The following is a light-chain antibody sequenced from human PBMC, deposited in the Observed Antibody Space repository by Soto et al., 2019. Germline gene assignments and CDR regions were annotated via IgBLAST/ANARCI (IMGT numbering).Light chain of an antibody. CDR2: ATS. CDR1: QTISSY. CDR3: QQSYSVPLT. Sequence: DIQMTQSPSSLSASVGDRVTITCRASQTISSYLHWYQQKPGQAPKLLIFATSALRSEVPSRFSGSGYGTNFTLTISRVQPEDFATYHCQQSYSVPLTCGGWXKV. J-gene: IGKJ4*01. V-gene: IGKV1-39*01.